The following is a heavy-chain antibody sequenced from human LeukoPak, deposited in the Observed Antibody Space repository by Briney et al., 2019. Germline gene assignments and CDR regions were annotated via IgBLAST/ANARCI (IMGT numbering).Heavy chain of an antibody. D-gene: IGHD3-10*01. CDR3: AKSRGGPTMVRGVTSATDVYGMDV. J-gene: IGHJ6*02. V-gene: IGHV3-43*02. CDR2: ISGDGYST. CDR1: GFTFDDSA. Sequence: GGSLRLSCAASGFTFDDSAMHWVRQAPGKGLEWVSLISGDGYSTYYADSVKGRFTISRNKSKNSLYLQMNSLRTEDTTLYYCAKSRGGPTMVRGVTSATDVYGMDVWGQGTTVTVSS.